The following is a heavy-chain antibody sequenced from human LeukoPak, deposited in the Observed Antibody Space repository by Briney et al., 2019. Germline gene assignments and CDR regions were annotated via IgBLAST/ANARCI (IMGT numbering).Heavy chain of an antibody. CDR2: IYPGDPDT. CDR1: GSSFSSNW. J-gene: IGHJ4*02. CDR3: AGSTSGWRGDY. Sequence: GESLKISCKGSGSSFSSNWIGWVRQMPGKGLEWMGIIYPGDPDTRYNPSFQGQVTISADKSVTTAYLQWSSLKASDTAMFYCAGSTSGWRGDYWGQGTLVTVSS. D-gene: IGHD6-19*01. V-gene: IGHV5-51*01.